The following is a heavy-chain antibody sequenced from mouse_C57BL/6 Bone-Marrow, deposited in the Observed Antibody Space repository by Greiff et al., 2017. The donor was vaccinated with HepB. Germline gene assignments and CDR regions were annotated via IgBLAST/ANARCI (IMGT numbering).Heavy chain of an antibody. V-gene: IGHV5-12*01. CDR3: ARLDSSGPYYFDY. D-gene: IGHD3-2*02. J-gene: IGHJ2*01. Sequence: EVKVVESGGGLVQPGGSLKLSCAASGFTFRDYYMYWVRQTPEKRLEWVAYISNGGGNTYYPDTVKGRFTITRDNAKNTRYLQMSRLKSEDTAMYYCARLDSSGPYYFDYWGQGTTLTVSS. CDR1: GFTFRDYY. CDR2: ISNGGGNT.